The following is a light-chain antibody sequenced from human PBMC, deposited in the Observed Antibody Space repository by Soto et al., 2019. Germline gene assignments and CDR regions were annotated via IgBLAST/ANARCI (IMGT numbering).Light chain of an antibody. CDR1: QSVDNY. CDR3: QQYGSSHPMYT. CDR2: DVS. J-gene: IGKJ2*01. Sequence: EIVLTQSPATLSLSPGERATLSCRASQSVDNYLAWYQQKPGQAPRLLIYDVSNRATGTPARFSGSGSGTDFTLSISSLEPEDFAVYYCQQYGSSHPMYTFGQGTKLEIK. V-gene: IGKV3-11*01.